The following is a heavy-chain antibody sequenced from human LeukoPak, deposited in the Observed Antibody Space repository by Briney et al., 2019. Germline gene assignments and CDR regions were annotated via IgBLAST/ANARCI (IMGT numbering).Heavy chain of an antibody. V-gene: IGHV3-53*01. CDR1: GFTVSSNY. Sequence: GGSLRLSCAASGFTVSSNYMSWVRQAPGKGLEWVTVIYSGGSTYYADSVKGRFTISRDNSKNTLYLQMNSLRAEDTAVYYCAREEYYYDSSGYGPWGAFDIWGQGTMVTVSS. CDR3: AREEYYYDSSGYGPWGAFDI. CDR2: IYSGGST. J-gene: IGHJ3*02. D-gene: IGHD3-22*01.